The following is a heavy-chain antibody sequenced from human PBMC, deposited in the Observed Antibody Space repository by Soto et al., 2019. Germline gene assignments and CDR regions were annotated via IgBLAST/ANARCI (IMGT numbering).Heavy chain of an antibody. V-gene: IGHV3-11*01. J-gene: IGHJ4*02. D-gene: IGHD4-4*01. CDR3: ASPVNDY. CDR1: GFIFSDYY. CDR2: ISSSGSLI. Sequence: QEQLVESGGGLVQPGGSLRLSCAASGFIFSDYYMSWSRQAPGKGLEWISYISSSGSLIYYADSVKGRFTISGDNAKNSLYLQMNSLRAEDPAIYYCASPVNDYWGQGTLVTVSS.